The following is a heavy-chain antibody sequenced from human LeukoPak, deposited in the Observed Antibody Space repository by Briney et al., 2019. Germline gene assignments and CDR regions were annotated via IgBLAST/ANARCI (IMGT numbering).Heavy chain of an antibody. CDR2: ISSSSSYI. V-gene: IGHV3-21*01. D-gene: IGHD6-19*01. CDR3: ARDQEQWLVSGGFDY. Sequence: PGGSLRLSCAAAGFTFSSYSMNWGRQAAGKGLEWVSSISSSSSYIYYADSVKGRFTISRDNAKNSLYLQMNSLRAEDTAVYYCARDQEQWLVSGGFDYWGQGTLVTVSS. CDR1: GFTFSSYS. J-gene: IGHJ4*02.